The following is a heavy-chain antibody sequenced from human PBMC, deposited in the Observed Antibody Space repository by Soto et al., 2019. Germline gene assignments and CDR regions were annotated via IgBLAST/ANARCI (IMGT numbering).Heavy chain of an antibody. J-gene: IGHJ5*02. D-gene: IGHD1-26*01. CDR2: IYYSGST. V-gene: IGHV4-59*01. Sequence: SETLSLTCTVSGGSISSYYWSWIRQPPGKGLEWIGYIYYSGSTNYNPSLKSRVTISVDTSKNQFSLKLSSVTAADTAVYYCARDEGEAWFDPWGQGTLVTVSS. CDR3: ARDEGEAWFDP. CDR1: GGSISSYY.